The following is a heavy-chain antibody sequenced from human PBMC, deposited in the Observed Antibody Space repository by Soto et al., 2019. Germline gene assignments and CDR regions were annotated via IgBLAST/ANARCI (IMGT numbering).Heavy chain of an antibody. V-gene: IGHV3-23*01. CDR1: GFAFSTYA. CDR2: ISGSGGSS. CDR3: AKVTKRAAAGRYEYYKYGMDV. Sequence: GGSLRLSCAASGFAFSTYAMTWVRQAPGKGLEWVSVISGSGGSSYYADSVKGRFTISRDNSKNTLSLQMNGLRAEDTAVYYCAKVTKRAAAGRYEYYKYGMDVWDQGTTVTVSS. J-gene: IGHJ6*02. D-gene: IGHD6-13*01.